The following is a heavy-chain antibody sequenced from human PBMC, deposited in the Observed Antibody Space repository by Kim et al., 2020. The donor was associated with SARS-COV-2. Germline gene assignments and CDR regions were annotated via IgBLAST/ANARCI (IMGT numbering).Heavy chain of an antibody. V-gene: IGHV3-9*01. CDR2: ISWNSGSI. J-gene: IGHJ3*02. CDR3: AKDRKAVAGEGAFDI. D-gene: IGHD6-19*01. Sequence: GGSLRLSCAASGFTFDDYAMHWVRQAPGKGLEWVSGISWNSGSIGYADSVKGRFTISRDNAKNSLYLQMNSLRAEDTALHYCAKDRKAVAGEGAFDIWG. CDR1: GFTFDDYA.